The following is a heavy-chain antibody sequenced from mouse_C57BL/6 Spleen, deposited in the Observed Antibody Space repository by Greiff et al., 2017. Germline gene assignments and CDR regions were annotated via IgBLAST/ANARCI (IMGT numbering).Heavy chain of an antibody. CDR2: LDPEDGDT. J-gene: IGHJ3*01. CDR1: GFNIKDYY. D-gene: IGHD1-1*01. Sequence: VQLQQSGAELVRPGASVKLSCTASGFNIKDYYMHWVKQRPEQGLEWIGRLDPEDGDTEYAPKFQGKATMTADTSSNTAYLQLSSLTSEDTAVYYCTTGDGSSPAWFAYWGQGTLVTVSA. CDR3: TTGDGSSPAWFAY. V-gene: IGHV14-1*01.